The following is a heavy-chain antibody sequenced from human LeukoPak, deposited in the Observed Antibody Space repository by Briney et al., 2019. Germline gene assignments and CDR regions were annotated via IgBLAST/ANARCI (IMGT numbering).Heavy chain of an antibody. V-gene: IGHV5-51*01. CDR3: ARQSDDSSGYYPLFDH. J-gene: IGHJ4*02. CDR2: IYTGDSDT. CDR1: GDSFTNHW. D-gene: IGHD3-22*01. Sequence: GEPLKISCKGSGDSFTNHWIGWVRQMPGKGLEWMGVIYTGDSDTRYSPSFQGQVTISADKSISTAYLQWSSLKASDTAMYYCARQSDDSSGYYPLFDHWGQGTLVTVSS.